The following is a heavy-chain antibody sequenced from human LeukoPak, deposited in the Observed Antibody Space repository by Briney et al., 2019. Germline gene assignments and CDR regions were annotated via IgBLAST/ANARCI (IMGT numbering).Heavy chain of an antibody. CDR2: IFYRGST. Sequence: SETLSLTCTVSGGSISSNDYYWGWIRQPPGKGLEWIGTIFYRGSTFYNPSLMSRVIISVDTSKNQFSLKLNSVTAADTAVYYCARGRSDAFDIWGQGTMVTVSS. CDR3: ARGRSDAFDI. J-gene: IGHJ3*02. CDR1: GGSISSNDYY. V-gene: IGHV4-39*01.